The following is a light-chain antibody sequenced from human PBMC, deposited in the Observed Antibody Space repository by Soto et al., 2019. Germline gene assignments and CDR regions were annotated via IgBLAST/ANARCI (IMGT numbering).Light chain of an antibody. CDR3: SSFTSSRTLV. J-gene: IGLJ3*02. CDR2: DVS. V-gene: IGLV2-14*01. Sequence: SALTQPASVSGSPGQSITISCTGTSSDVGAYNYVSWYQQHPDKAPKLMIYDVSNRPSGISNRFSGSKSGNTASLTISGLQAEDEADYYCSSFTSSRTLVFGGGTKVTVL. CDR1: SSDVGAYNY.